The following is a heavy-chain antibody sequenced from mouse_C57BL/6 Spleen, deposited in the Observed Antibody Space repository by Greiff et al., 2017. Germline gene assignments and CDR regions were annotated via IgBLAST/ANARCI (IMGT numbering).Heavy chain of an antibody. CDR1: GYAFSSSW. V-gene: IGHV1-82*01. J-gene: IGHJ2*01. D-gene: IGHD2-4*01. CDR3: ARYYDYDLED. CDR2: IYPGDGDT. Sequence: VQRVESGPELVKPGASVKISCKASGYAFSSSWMNWVKQRPGKGLEWIGRIYPGDGDTNYNGKFKGKATLTADKSSSTAYMQLSSLTSEDSAVYFCARYYDYDLEDWGQGTTLTVSS.